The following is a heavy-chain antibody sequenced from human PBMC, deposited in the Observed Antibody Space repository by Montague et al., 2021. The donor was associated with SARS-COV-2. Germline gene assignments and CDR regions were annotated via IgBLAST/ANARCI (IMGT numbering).Heavy chain of an antibody. Sequence: SLRLSCAASGFTFSSYWMHWVRQDPGKGMEWVSRINSDGSSTSYADYVXGRFTIYRDNAKNTLYLQMNSLRAEDTAVYYCARVYYDFWSGSTANWYYGMDVWGQGTTVTVSS. V-gene: IGHV3-74*01. D-gene: IGHD3-3*01. J-gene: IGHJ6*02. CDR2: INSDGSST. CDR1: GFTFSSYW. CDR3: ARVYYDFWSGSTANWYYGMDV.